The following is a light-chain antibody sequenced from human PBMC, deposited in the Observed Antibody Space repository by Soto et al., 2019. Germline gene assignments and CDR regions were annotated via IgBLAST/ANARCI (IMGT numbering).Light chain of an antibody. CDR2: GAS. J-gene: IGKJ1*01. CDR3: QQFHISRT. V-gene: IGKV3-20*01. CDR1: QSLNARY. Sequence: EIVLTQSPGTLSLSPGERATLSCRASQSLNARYLAWYQVKPGQAPRLLFYGASSRATGIPDRFIGSGSGTDFTLTITGLEPEDFAVYYCQQFHISRTFGQRTKVDIK.